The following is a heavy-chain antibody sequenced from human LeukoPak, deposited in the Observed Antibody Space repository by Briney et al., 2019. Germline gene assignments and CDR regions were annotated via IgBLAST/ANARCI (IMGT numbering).Heavy chain of an antibody. CDR2: IYYSGST. J-gene: IGHJ5*02. D-gene: IGHD6-13*01. Sequence: SETLSLTCTVSGGSISKSSSYWGWIRQPPGKGLEWIGTIYYSGSTYYNPSLKSRVTISLATSKNQFSLKLSSVTAADTAVYYCARGCSAGTPHNWFDPWGQGILVTVSS. CDR1: GGSISKSSSY. CDR3: ARGCSAGTPHNWFDP. V-gene: IGHV4-39*07.